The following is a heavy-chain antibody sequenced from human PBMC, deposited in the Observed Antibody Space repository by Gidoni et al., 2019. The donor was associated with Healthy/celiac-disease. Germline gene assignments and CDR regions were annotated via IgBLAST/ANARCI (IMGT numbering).Heavy chain of an antibody. D-gene: IGHD1-1*01. CDR1: GGTFSSYA. J-gene: IGHJ5*02. CDR2: IIPIFGTA. Sequence: QVQLVQSGAAAKKPGSSVKVSCTASGGTFSSYAISWVRQAPGQGLEWMGGIIPIFGTANYAQKFQGRVTITADESTSTAYMELSSLRSEDTAVYYCSAGTTGLRGFDPWGQGTLVTVSS. CDR3: SAGTTGLRGFDP. V-gene: IGHV1-69*01.